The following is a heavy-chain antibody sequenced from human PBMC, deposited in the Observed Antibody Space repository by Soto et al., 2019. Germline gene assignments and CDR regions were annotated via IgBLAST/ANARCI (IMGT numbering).Heavy chain of an antibody. V-gene: IGHV4-61*03. CDR2: FYYTGST. CDR3: AGGTDGKKVAY. Sequence: QVQLQESGPGLVKSSETLSLTCTVSGGSVSSEHYYWNWIRQPPGKGLEWIGYFYYTGSTNYNPSLERRLPMSVDMSKNHFSLKLNSVTAADTAVYYCAGGTDGKKVAYWGQGTLVTVSS. D-gene: IGHD5-12*01. J-gene: IGHJ4*02. CDR1: GGSVSSEHYY.